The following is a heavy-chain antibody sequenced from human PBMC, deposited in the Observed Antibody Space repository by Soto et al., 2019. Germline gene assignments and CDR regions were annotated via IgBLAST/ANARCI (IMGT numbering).Heavy chain of an antibody. CDR1: GYTLTELS. CDR2: FDPEDGET. Sequence: ASVKVSCKVSGYTLTELSMHLVRQAPGKGLEWMGGFDPEDGETIYAQKFQGRVTMTEDTSTDTAYMELSSLRSEDTAVYYCATDSPKYCSSTSCYKWGWFDPWGQGTLVTVSS. J-gene: IGHJ5*02. V-gene: IGHV1-24*01. D-gene: IGHD2-2*02. CDR3: ATDSPKYCSSTSCYKWGWFDP.